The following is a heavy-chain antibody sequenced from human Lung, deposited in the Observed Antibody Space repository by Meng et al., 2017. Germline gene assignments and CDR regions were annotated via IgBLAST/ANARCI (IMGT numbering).Heavy chain of an antibody. CDR2: INHSGST. CDR1: GGSFSDYY. Sequence: QVQLQQWGAGLWKPSETLSLTCVVSGGSFSDYYWSWIRQPPGKGLEWIGEINHSGSTNYNPSLESRATISVDTPQNNLSLKLSSVTAADSAVYYCARGPTTMAHDFDYWGQGTLVTVSS. CDR3: ARGPTTMAHDFDY. D-gene: IGHD4-11*01. V-gene: IGHV4-34*01. J-gene: IGHJ4*02.